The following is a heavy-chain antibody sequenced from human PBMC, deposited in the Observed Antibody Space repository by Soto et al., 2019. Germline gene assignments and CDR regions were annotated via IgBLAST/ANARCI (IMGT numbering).Heavy chain of an antibody. CDR2: IIPIFGTA. Sequence: SVKVSCKASGGTFSSYAISWVRQAPGQGLEWMGGIIPIFGTANYAQKFQGRVTITADESTSTAYMELSSLRSEDTAVYSCARDNHEGVTTGWFDPWGQGTLVTVSS. CDR1: GGTFSSYA. V-gene: IGHV1-69*13. CDR3: ARDNHEGVTTGWFDP. D-gene: IGHD4-17*01. J-gene: IGHJ5*02.